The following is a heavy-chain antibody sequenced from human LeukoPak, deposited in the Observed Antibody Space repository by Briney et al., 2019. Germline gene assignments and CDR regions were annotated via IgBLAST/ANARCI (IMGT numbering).Heavy chain of an antibody. J-gene: IGHJ4*02. V-gene: IGHV4-31*03. CDR3: ARAAAGKIFDY. CDR1: GGSISSGGYY. Sequence: SETLSLTCTVSGGSISSGGYYWSWIRQHPGKGLQWIGYIYYSGSTYYNPSLKSRVTISVDTSKNQFSLKLSSVTAADTAVYYCARAAAGKIFDYWGQGTLVTVSS. CDR2: IYYSGST. D-gene: IGHD6-13*01.